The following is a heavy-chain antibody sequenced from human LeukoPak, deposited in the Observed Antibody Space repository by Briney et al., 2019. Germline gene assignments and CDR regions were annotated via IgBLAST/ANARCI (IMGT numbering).Heavy chain of an antibody. Sequence: GGSLRLSCAASGLTFSSCWMSWVRQAPGKGLEWVANIKQDGSEKYYVDSVKGRFTISRDNAKNSLYLQMNSLRAEDTPVYYSARTIRGYWGQGTLVTVSS. CDR3: ARTIRGY. CDR2: IKQDGSEK. D-gene: IGHD3-10*01. J-gene: IGHJ4*02. V-gene: IGHV3-7*01. CDR1: GLTFSSCW.